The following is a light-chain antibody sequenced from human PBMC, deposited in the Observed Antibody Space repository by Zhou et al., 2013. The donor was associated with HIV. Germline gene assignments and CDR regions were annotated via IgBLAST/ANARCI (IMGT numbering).Light chain of an antibody. V-gene: IGKV1-5*03. CDR2: KAS. CDR3: QQYNSYST. J-gene: IGKJ2*02. CDR1: QSIRSW. Sequence: DIQMTQSPSTLSASVGDRVTITCRASQSIRSWLAWYQQKPGKAPKLLIYKASSLESGVPSRFSGSGSGTEFTLTISSLQPDDFATYYCQQYNSYSTFGQGTKLGVK.